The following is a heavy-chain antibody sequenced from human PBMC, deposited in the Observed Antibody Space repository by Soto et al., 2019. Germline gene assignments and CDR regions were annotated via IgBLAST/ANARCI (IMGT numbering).Heavy chain of an antibody. CDR3: AKGASLTTVTISASQY. J-gene: IGHJ4*02. V-gene: IGHV3-23*01. CDR1: GFTFSSYA. Sequence: GGSLRLSCAASGFTFSSYAMSWVRQAPGKGLEWVSGISGSGGRTYYADSVKGRFTISRDNFKNTLNLQMNSLRAEDTAVYYCAKGASLTTVTISASQYWGQGTLVTVSS. D-gene: IGHD4-17*01. CDR2: ISGSGGRT.